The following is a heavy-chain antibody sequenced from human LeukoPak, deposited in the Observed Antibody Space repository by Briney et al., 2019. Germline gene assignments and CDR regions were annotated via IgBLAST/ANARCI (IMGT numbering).Heavy chain of an antibody. Sequence: GGSLRLSCAASGFTFSSFAMHWVRQAPGKGLEWVAVISSDGSNKYYVDSVKGRFTISRDHSKNTLNLQMNSLRGEDTAVYFCARGRMATEFSQLEYWGQGTLVTVSS. V-gene: IGHV3-30*03. CDR2: ISSDGSNK. CDR3: ARGRMATEFSQLEY. CDR1: GFTFSSFA. D-gene: IGHD5-24*01. J-gene: IGHJ4*02.